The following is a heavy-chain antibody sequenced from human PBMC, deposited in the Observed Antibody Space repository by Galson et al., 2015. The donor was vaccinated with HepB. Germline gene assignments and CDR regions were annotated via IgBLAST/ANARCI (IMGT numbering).Heavy chain of an antibody. CDR2: ISGYNGNT. CDR1: GYRFSDYG. V-gene: IGHV1-18*01. CDR3: ARDYTMSTRKWFDP. Sequence: SCKASGYRFSDYGINWVRQAPGQGLEWMGWISGYNGNTNYAQNFQGRVTMTTDTSTSTVYMEVRNLRSDDTAVYYCARDYTMSTRKWFDPWGQGTLVTVSS. J-gene: IGHJ5*02. D-gene: IGHD3-16*01.